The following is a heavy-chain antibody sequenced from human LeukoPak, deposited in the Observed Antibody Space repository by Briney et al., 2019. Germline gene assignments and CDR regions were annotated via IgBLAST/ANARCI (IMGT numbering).Heavy chain of an antibody. CDR1: GFTFSSYA. V-gene: IGHV3-23*01. J-gene: IGHJ4*02. CDR2: IFGSGGST. D-gene: IGHD6-19*01. CDR3: AKTTTGYSSGRFPGWPVDY. Sequence: GGSLRLACAASGFTFSSYAMTWVRQAPGKGLEWVSGIFGSGGSTHYAGSVKGRFTISRDNSKNTVYLRMNSLRAEDTAVYYCAKTTTGYSSGRFPGWPVDYWGQGTLVTVSS.